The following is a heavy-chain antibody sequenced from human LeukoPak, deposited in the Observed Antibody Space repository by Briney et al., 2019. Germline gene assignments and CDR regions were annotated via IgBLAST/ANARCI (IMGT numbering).Heavy chain of an antibody. V-gene: IGHV4-34*01. CDR1: GGSFSGYY. Sequence: SETLSLTCAVYGGSFSGYYWSWIRQPPGKGLEWIGEINHSGSTNYNPSLKSRVTISVDTSKNQCSLKLSSVTAADTAVYYCASDYYDSSGYYVHYWGQGTLVTVSS. J-gene: IGHJ4*02. CDR2: INHSGST. CDR3: ASDYYDSSGYYVHY. D-gene: IGHD3-22*01.